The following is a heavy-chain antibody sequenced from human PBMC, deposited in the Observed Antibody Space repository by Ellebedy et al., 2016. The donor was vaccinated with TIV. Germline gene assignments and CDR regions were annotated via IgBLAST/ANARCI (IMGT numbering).Heavy chain of an antibody. V-gene: IGHV5-51*01. D-gene: IGHD1-14*01. Sequence: PRGSLRLSCQGSAYSFINYLIVWVRHLPGRGLEWMGIIDLSDSDTRYSPSFQGQVTISADRAVTTAYLHFNNLKPSDTAVYYCAKLGHRATPDDPWGQGTLVTVSS. J-gene: IGHJ5*02. CDR1: AYSFINYL. CDR3: AKLGHRATPDDP. CDR2: IDLSDSDT.